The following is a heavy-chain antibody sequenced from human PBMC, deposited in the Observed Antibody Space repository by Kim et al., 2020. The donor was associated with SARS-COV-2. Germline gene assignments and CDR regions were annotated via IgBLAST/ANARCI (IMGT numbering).Heavy chain of an antibody. D-gene: IGHD1-7*01. CDR1: GYSFFGYW. Sequence: GESLKISCKGSGYSFFGYWVAWVRQTPEKGLEWMGIVYPDNSATTYSPSFQGQVTISADKSINTAYLQWSSLKASDNAIYFCARRGGKLPSPLFDYWGQGTLVTVSS. J-gene: IGHJ4*02. CDR3: ARRGGKLPSPLFDY. CDR2: VYPDNSAT. V-gene: IGHV5-51*01.